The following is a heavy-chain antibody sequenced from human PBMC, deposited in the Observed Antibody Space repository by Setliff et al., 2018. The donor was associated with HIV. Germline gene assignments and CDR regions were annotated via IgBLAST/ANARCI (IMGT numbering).Heavy chain of an antibody. J-gene: IGHJ1*01. Sequence: ASVKVSCKVSGYSLTDLSIHWVRQAPGKGLEWMGGFDPEDGETAYAQKLQGRVTMTGDTSTDTAYMELSSLRSEDTAMYYCATIRAYYYDSSGQEYFQYWGHGTLVTVSS. CDR1: GYSLTDLS. D-gene: IGHD3-22*01. CDR2: FDPEDGET. V-gene: IGHV1-24*01. CDR3: ATIRAYYYDSSGQEYFQY.